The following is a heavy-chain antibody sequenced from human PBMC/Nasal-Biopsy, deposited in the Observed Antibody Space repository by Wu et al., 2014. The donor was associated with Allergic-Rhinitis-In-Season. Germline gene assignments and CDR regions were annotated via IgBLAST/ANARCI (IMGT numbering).Heavy chain of an antibody. D-gene: IGHD3-22*01. CDR1: GLTFNNYY. Sequence: LRLSCAASGLTFNNYYMAWTRQAPGKGLEWVAYISPRSDYIKYPDSVKGRFTISRDNAKSTLDLQMNSLRVDDTAVYYCARVKVVTGQGRYFDYWGQGTLVTVSS. J-gene: IGHJ4*02. CDR2: ISPRSDYI. CDR3: ARVKVVTGQGRYFDY. V-gene: IGHV3-11*06.